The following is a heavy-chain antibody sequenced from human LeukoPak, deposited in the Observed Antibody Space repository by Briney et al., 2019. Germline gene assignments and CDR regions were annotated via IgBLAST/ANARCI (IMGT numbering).Heavy chain of an antibody. CDR3: ARYDCIWGLGY. CDR1: GGSISSGSYY. J-gene: IGHJ4*02. D-gene: IGHD3-16*01. CDR2: IYYSGST. V-gene: IGHV4-61*01. Sequence: PSETLSLTCTVSGGSISSGSYYWSWIRQPPGKGLEWIGYIYYSGSTKYSPSLKSRVTMSLDMSKNQFSLKLSSVTAAGTAVYYCARYDCIWGLGYWGQGTLITVSS.